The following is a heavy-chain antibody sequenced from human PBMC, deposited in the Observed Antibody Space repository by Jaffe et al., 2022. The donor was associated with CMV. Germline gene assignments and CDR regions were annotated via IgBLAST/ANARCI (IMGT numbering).Heavy chain of an antibody. CDR1: GYTFTSYD. Sequence: QVQLVQSGAEVKKPGASVKVSCKASGYTFTSYDINWVRQATGQGLEWMGWMNPNSGNTGYAQKFQGRVTMTRNTSISTAYMELSSLRSEDTAVYYCARVPPSLTGTTRRYYYGMDVWGQGTTVTVSS. V-gene: IGHV1-8*01. CDR3: ARVPPSLTGTTRRYYYGMDV. CDR2: MNPNSGNT. D-gene: IGHD1-7*01. J-gene: IGHJ6*02.